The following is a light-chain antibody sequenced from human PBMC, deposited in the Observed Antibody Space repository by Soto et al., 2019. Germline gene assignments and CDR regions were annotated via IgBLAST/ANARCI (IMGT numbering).Light chain of an antibody. CDR2: AAS. CDR3: QQANSFPWT. Sequence: IQLTKPPSSLSASVGDRVTMTCRASQGISSWLVWYQQKPGKAPKLLIYAASSLQSGVPSRFSGSGSGTDFTLTISGLQPEDLATYYCQQANSFPWTFGQGTKVDIK. J-gene: IGKJ1*01. V-gene: IGKV1-12*01. CDR1: QGISSW.